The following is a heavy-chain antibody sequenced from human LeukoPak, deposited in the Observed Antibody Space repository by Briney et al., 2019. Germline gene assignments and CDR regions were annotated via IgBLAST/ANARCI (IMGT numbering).Heavy chain of an antibody. D-gene: IGHD3-10*01. CDR2: ISAYNGNT. Sequence: GASVKVSCKASGYTFTSYGISWVRQAPGQGLEWMGWISAYNGNTNYAQKLQGRVTMTRNTSISTAYMELSSLRSEDTAVYYCARGRLVRGVRWFDPWGQGTLVTVSS. J-gene: IGHJ5*02. CDR1: GYTFTSYG. V-gene: IGHV1-18*01. CDR3: ARGRLVRGVRWFDP.